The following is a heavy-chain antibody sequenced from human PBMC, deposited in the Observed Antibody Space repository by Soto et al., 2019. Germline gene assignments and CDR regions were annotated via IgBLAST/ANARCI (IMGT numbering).Heavy chain of an antibody. Sequence: SETLSLTCVVPGGSLSSYFWSWIRQPPGMALEWIGEINHLGSINYNPSLKGRVTMSVDTSKNQFSLTLNSVTAADTATFYCARGGISHWAYFYYMDVWDRGTTVTVSS. V-gene: IGHV4-34*01. CDR3: ARGGISHWAYFYYMDV. D-gene: IGHD2-21*01. CDR1: GGSLSSYF. CDR2: INHLGSI. J-gene: IGHJ6*03.